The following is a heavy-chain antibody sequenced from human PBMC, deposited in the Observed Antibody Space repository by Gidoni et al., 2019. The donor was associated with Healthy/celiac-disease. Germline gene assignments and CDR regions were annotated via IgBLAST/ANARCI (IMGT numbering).Heavy chain of an antibody. CDR2: ISSSSSYI. CDR3: AREPRYSSGFSYYFDY. V-gene: IGHV3-21*01. Sequence: EVQLVESGGGLVKPGGSLRLSCAASGFTFSSYSMNWVRQATGQGLEWVSSISSSSSYIYYADSVKGRFTISRDKAKNSLYLQMNSLRAEDTAVYYCAREPRYSSGFSYYFDYWGQGTLVTVSS. D-gene: IGHD6-19*01. J-gene: IGHJ4*02. CDR1: GFTFSSYS.